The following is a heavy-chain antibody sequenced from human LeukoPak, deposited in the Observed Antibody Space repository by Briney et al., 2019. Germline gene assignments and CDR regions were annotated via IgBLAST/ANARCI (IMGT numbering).Heavy chain of an antibody. CDR1: GGSFSGYY. CDR3: ARPYSGSYGAFDI. Sequence: KPSETLSLTCAVYGGSFSGYYWGWIRQPPGKGLEWIGSIYHSGSTYYNPSLKSRVTISVDTSKNQFSLKLSSVTAADTAVYYCARPYSGSYGAFDIWGQGTMVTVSS. D-gene: IGHD1-26*01. J-gene: IGHJ3*02. CDR2: IYHSGST. V-gene: IGHV4-38-2*01.